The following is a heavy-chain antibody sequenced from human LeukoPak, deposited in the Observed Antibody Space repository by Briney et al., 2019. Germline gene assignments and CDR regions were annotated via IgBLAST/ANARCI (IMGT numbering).Heavy chain of an antibody. D-gene: IGHD3-22*01. Sequence: SETLSLTCTVSGGSISSGGYYWSWIRQHPGEGLEWIGYIYYSGSTYYNPSLKSRVTISVDTSKNQFSLKLSSVTAADTAVYYCARVSRHYYDSSGYYNWFDPWGQGTLVTVSS. CDR3: ARVSRHYYDSSGYYNWFDP. V-gene: IGHV4-31*03. J-gene: IGHJ5*02. CDR2: IYYSGST. CDR1: GGSISSGGYY.